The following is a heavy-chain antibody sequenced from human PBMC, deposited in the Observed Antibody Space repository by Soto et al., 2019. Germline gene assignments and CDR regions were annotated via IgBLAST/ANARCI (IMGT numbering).Heavy chain of an antibody. D-gene: IGHD3-16*01. J-gene: IGHJ4*02. CDR2: IYPGDSET. CDR3: ARDYDYALDY. Sequence: PGESLKISCKGSGYSFSSYWIGWVRQMPGKGLEWMGFIYPGDSETRYSPSFQGQVTISVDKSISTAYLQWSSLKASDTAIYYCARDYDYALDYWGQGTLVTAPQ. V-gene: IGHV5-51*01. CDR1: GYSFSSYW.